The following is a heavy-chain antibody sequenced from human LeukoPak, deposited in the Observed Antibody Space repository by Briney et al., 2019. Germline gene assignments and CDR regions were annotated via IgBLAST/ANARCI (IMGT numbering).Heavy chain of an antibody. J-gene: IGHJ4*02. CDR1: GFTFSSYA. Sequence: GGSLRLSCAASGFTFSSYAMSWVRQAPGKGLEWVSAISGSGGSTYYADSVKGRFTISRDNSENTLYLQMNSLRAEDTAVYYCAKDLGYSGYDLTGYRGQGTLVTVSS. D-gene: IGHD5-12*01. CDR2: ISGSGGST. V-gene: IGHV3-23*01. CDR3: AKDLGYSGYDLTGY.